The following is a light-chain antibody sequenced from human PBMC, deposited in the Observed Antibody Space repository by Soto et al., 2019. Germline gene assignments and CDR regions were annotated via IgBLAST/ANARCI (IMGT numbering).Light chain of an antibody. CDR2: DVS. J-gene: IGLJ1*01. CDR3: SSYTSSSTHYV. Sequence: QSVPTQPASVSGSPGQALTISCTGTNSDVGGYNYVSWYQQHPGKAPKLMIYDVSNRPSGVSNRFSGSKSGNTASLTISGLQAEDEADYYCSSYTSSSTHYVFGSGTKVTV. CDR1: NSDVGGYNY. V-gene: IGLV2-14*01.